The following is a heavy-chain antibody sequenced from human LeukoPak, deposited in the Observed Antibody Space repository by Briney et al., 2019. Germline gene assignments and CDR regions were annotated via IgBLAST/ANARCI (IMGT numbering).Heavy chain of an antibody. V-gene: IGHV1-46*01. CDR3: AVGQQLAYDY. D-gene: IGHD6-13*01. Sequence: ASVKVSCKASGYTFISYYLHWVRQAPGQGLEWMGMINPSDGNTRPAQKFQGRVTMTTDTSTSTAYMELRSLRSDDTAVYYCAVGQQLAYDYWGQGTLVTVSS. CDR2: INPSDGNT. J-gene: IGHJ4*02. CDR1: GYTFISYY.